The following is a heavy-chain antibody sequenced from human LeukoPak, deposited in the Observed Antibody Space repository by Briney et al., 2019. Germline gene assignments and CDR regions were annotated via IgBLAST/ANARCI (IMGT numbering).Heavy chain of an antibody. CDR3: ARLPWAQNYDILTGYSDILTDY. J-gene: IGHJ4*02. D-gene: IGHD3-9*01. V-gene: IGHV3-23*01. Sequence: GGSLRLSCAASGFTFSSHAMSWVRQAPGKGLEWVSAISTSGGSTYYADSVKGRFTISRDNSKNTLYLQMNSLRAEDTAVYYCARLPWAQNYDILTGYSDILTDYWGQGTLVTVSS. CDR2: ISTSGGST. CDR1: GFTFSSHA.